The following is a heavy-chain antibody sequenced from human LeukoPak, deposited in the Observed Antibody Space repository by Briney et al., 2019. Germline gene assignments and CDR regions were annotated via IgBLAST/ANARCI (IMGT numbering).Heavy chain of an antibody. CDR2: IYPGDSDT. CDR3: ARLGRSARCSGGTCFMDF. D-gene: IGHD2-15*01. CDR1: GYNFPTFW. J-gene: IGHJ4*02. V-gene: IGHV5-51*01. Sequence: GESLKISCKAPGYNFPTFWIAWVRQMPGKGLEWVGIIYPGDSDTRYNPSFQGQVTISVDKSVNTAYLQWSSLKASDSAFFYCARLGRSARCSGGTCFMDFWGQGTLVIVSS.